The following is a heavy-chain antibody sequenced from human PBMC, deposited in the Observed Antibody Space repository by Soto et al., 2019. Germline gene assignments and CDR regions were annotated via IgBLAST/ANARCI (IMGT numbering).Heavy chain of an antibody. J-gene: IGHJ4*02. V-gene: IGHV1-69*01. CDR2: NIPILGTA. CDR1: AVIVRKSP. CDR3: AREFGGSYCHAFDL. Sequence: SGKVCCRDSAVIVRKSPFSWVRQAPGQGLEWLGGNIPILGTANYAQKFEGRITITADESTSTVYMELTSLRSQDTAVYYCAREFGGSYCHAFDLWGQGTLVTVSS. D-gene: IGHD3-10*01.